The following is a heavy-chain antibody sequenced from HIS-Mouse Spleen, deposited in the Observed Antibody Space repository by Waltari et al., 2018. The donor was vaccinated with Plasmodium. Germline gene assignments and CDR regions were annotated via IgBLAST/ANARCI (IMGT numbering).Heavy chain of an antibody. CDR2: IWYDGSNK. J-gene: IGHJ3*02. D-gene: IGHD2-8*01. CDR3: AKVAQGTRDAFDI. V-gene: IGHV3-33*06. CDR1: GFPFSSYG. Sequence: QVQLVESGGGVVQPGRSLRLSCAASGFPFSSYGLHGVRQAPGKGLEWVAVIWYDGSNKYYADSVKGRFTISRDNSKNTLYLQMNSLRAEDTAVYYCAKVAQGTRDAFDIWGQGTMVTVSS.